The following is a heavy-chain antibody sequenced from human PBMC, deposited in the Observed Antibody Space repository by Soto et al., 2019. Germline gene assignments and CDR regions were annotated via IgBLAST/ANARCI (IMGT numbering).Heavy chain of an antibody. V-gene: IGHV3-33*01. CDR2: IWDDGSNK. D-gene: IGHD2-15*01. CDR3: ARDVVVEGGRGYYYSYGMDF. Sequence: QVQLVESGGGVVQPGRSLRLSCEATGFSFSNYGMHWVRQAPGKGLEWVAVIWDDGSNKYYGDSVKGRFTISRDNSKKTLHLKMSSMRVEDTAVYYCARDVVVEGGRGYYYSYGMDFWGQGTTVTVSS. CDR1: GFSFSNYG. J-gene: IGHJ6*02.